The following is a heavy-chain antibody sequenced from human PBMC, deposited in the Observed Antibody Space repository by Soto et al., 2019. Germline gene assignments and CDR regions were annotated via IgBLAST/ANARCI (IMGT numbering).Heavy chain of an antibody. CDR2: ISYDGSNK. CDR3: AKDGYCSSTSCYTYYYYGMDV. Sequence: PGGSLRLSCAASGFTFSSYGMHWVRQAPGKGLEWVAVISYDGSNKYYADSVKGRFTISRDNSKNTLYLQMNSLRAEDTAVYYCAKDGYCSSTSCYTYYYYGMDVWGQGTTVTVSS. J-gene: IGHJ6*02. V-gene: IGHV3-30*18. D-gene: IGHD2-2*03. CDR1: GFTFSSYG.